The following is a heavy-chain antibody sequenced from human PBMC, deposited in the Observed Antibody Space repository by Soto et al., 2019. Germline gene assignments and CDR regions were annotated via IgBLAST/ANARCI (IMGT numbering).Heavy chain of an antibody. CDR2: INHSGST. Sequence: PSETLSLTCAVYGGSFSGYYWIWIRQPPGKGLEWIGEINHSGSTNYNPSLKSRVTISVDTSKNQFSLKLSSVTAADTAVYYCARVKGYCSGGSCYASGYWGQGTLVTVSS. D-gene: IGHD2-15*01. CDR1: GGSFSGYY. J-gene: IGHJ4*02. CDR3: ARVKGYCSGGSCYASGY. V-gene: IGHV4-34*01.